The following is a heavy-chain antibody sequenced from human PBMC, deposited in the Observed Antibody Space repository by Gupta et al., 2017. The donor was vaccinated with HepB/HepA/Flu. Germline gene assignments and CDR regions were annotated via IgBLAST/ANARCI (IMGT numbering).Heavy chain of an antibody. V-gene: IGHV1-69*19. Sequence: QVQLVQSGAEVKKPGSSVKVSCKASGGTFSSYAISWVRQAPGQGLEWMGGIIPIFGTANYAQKFQGRVTITADESTSTADMELSSLRSEETAVYYCATTPGRAVAGTYRFDYWGEGTLVTVSS. D-gene: IGHD6-19*01. CDR1: GGTFSSYA. J-gene: IGHJ4*02. CDR3: ATTPGRAVAGTYRFDY. CDR2: IIPIFGTA.